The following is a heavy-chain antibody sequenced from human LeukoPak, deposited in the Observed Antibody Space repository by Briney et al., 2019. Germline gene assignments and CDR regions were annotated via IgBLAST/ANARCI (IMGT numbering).Heavy chain of an antibody. CDR1: GYTFTSYY. CDR3: ASTYYYDSSGYYSPLNY. D-gene: IGHD3-22*01. V-gene: IGHV1-2*02. J-gene: IGHJ4*02. Sequence: ASVKVSCKASGYTFTSYYMHWVRQAPGQGLEWMGWINPNSGGTNYAQKFQGRVTMTRDTSISTAYMELSRLRSDDTAVYYCASTYYYDSSGYYSPLNYWGQGTLVTVSS. CDR2: INPNSGGT.